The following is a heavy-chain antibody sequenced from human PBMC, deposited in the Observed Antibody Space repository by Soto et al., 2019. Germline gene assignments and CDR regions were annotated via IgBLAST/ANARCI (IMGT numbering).Heavy chain of an antibody. CDR1: GFTVSSNY. J-gene: IGHJ4*02. Sequence: GGSLRLSCAASGFTVSSNYMSWVRQAPGKGLEWVSVVYSGGSTFYADSVKGRFTISRDNSKNTLYLQMNGLRAEDTAVYYCARDLGLVASAGTGDYWGQGTLVTVSS. V-gene: IGHV3-66*01. CDR3: ARDLGLVASAGTGDY. D-gene: IGHD6-13*01. CDR2: VYSGGST.